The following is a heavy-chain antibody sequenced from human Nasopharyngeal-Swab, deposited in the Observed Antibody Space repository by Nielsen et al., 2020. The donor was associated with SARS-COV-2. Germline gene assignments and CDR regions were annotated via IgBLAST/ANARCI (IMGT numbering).Heavy chain of an antibody. CDR2: ISYDGSNK. D-gene: IGHD7-27*01. V-gene: IGHV3-30*03. J-gene: IGHJ4*02. Sequence: GGSLRLPCAASGFTFSSYGMHWVRQAPGKGLEWVAVISYDGSNKYYADSVKGRFTISRDNSKNTLYLQMNSLRAEDTAVYYCASLRFRGFRELGDYWGQGTLVTVSS. CDR1: GFTFSSYG. CDR3: ASLRFRGFRELGDY.